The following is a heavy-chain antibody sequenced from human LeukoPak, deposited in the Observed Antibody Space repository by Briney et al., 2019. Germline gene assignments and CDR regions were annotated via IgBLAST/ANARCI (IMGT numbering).Heavy chain of an antibody. D-gene: IGHD2-15*01. CDR2: IKQDGSDK. CDR1: GSSCSSYW. J-gene: IGHJ4*02. Sequence: GGSLRLSCAASGSSCSSYWMSWVRQAPGKGLEWVANIKQDGSDKYYVDSVKGRFTISRDNAKNSLYPQMNSLRAEDTAVYYCARGGGNFDQWGQGTLVTVSS. V-gene: IGHV3-7*01. CDR3: ARGGGNFDQ.